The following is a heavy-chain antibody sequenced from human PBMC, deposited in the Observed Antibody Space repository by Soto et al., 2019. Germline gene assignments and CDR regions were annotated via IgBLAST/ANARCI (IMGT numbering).Heavy chain of an antibody. V-gene: IGHV3-7*01. Sequence: GGSLRLSCAASGFTFSSYWMSWVRQAPGKGLEWVANIKQDGSEKYYVDSVKGRFTISRDNAKNSLYLQMNSLRAEDTAVYYCARVNNRGLRYFDWLLRGRGWFDPWGQGTLVTVSS. CDR3: ARVNNRGLRYFDWLLRGRGWFDP. D-gene: IGHD3-9*01. CDR1: GFTFSSYW. J-gene: IGHJ5*02. CDR2: IKQDGSEK.